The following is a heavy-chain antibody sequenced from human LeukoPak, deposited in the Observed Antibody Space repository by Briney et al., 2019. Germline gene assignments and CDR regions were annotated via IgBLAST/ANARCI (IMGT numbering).Heavy chain of an antibody. CDR3: ARGGASLLYASGSTLTFDY. D-gene: IGHD3-10*01. V-gene: IGHV1-2*02. Sequence: GASVKVSCKASGYTFTGYYMHWVRQAPGQGLEWMGWSNPNSGGTNYAQKFQGRVTMTRDTSISTAYMELSRLRSDDTAVYYCARGGASLLYASGSTLTFDYWGQGTLVTVSS. CDR1: GYTFTGYY. J-gene: IGHJ4*02. CDR2: SNPNSGGT.